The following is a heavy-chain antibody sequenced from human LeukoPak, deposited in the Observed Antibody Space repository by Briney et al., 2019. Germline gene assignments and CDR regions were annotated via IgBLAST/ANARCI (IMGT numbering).Heavy chain of an antibody. D-gene: IGHD6-6*01. Sequence: PGGSLRLSCAASGFTFSTYAMSWVRQAPGKGLEWVSVVSGTGGRIYYADSVKGRFTISRDNSKNTLYLQMNSLRAEDTALYYCVKASSSSPQYNWFDAWGQGTLVTVSS. CDR3: VKASSSSPQYNWFDA. CDR2: VSGTGGRI. J-gene: IGHJ5*02. V-gene: IGHV3-23*01. CDR1: GFTFSTYA.